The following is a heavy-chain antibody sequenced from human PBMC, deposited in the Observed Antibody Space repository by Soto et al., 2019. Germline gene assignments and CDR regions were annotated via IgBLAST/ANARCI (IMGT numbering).Heavy chain of an antibody. CDR1: RYSINSGHF. D-gene: IGHD1-26*01. CDR2: IYYSGTT. Sequence: SKTLYLASAVSRYSINSGHFSCCIRSSPKRGLEWIGYIYYSGTTYYNPSLKSRVTMSVDTSKNQFSLKLTSVTAVDTAVYYCARREIQGPIDYWGQGTLVTVSS. V-gene: IGHV4-28*01. CDR3: ARREIQGPIDY. J-gene: IGHJ4*02.